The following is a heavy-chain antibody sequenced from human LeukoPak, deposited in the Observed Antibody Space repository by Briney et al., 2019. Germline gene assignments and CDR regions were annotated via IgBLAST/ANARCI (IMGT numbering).Heavy chain of an antibody. Sequence: GRSLRLSCTASEFTVSRNYMLWVRQAPGKGLEWVSLIFSNGDTHYADSVKGRFTISRDTSKNTVSLQMNSLRVEDTAMYYCARDQMNYWGQGTLVTVSS. CDR1: EFTVSRNY. J-gene: IGHJ4*02. CDR2: IFSNGDT. CDR3: ARDQMNY. D-gene: IGHD5-24*01. V-gene: IGHV3-53*01.